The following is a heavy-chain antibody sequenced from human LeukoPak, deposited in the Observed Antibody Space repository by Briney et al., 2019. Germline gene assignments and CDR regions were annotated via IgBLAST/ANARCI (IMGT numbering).Heavy chain of an antibody. D-gene: IGHD3-10*01. V-gene: IGHV1-8*01. CDR3: ARSWFGELLYGYYYGMDV. Sequence: ASVKVSCKASGYTFTSYDINWARQATGQGLEWMGWMNPNSGNTGYAQKFQGRVTMTRNTSISTAYMELSSLRSEDTAVYYCARSWFGELLYGYYYGMDVWGQGTTVTVSS. J-gene: IGHJ6*02. CDR2: MNPNSGNT. CDR1: GYTFTSYD.